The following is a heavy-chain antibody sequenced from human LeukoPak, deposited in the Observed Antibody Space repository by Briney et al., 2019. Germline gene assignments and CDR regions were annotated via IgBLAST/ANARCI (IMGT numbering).Heavy chain of an antibody. CDR1: GDSISKYY. CDR3: ARRRYSSGWAFDY. Sequence: SETLSLTCSVSGDSISKYYWSWIRQPPGKGLEWIGYIYYSGSTNYNPSLKSRVTISVDTSKNQFSLKLSSVTAADAAVHYCARRRYSSGWAFDYWGQGTLVTVSS. V-gene: IGHV4-59*08. D-gene: IGHD6-19*01. J-gene: IGHJ4*02. CDR2: IYYSGST.